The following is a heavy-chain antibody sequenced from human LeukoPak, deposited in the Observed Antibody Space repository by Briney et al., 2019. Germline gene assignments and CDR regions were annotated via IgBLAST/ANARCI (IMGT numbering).Heavy chain of an antibody. Sequence: HPGRPLRLSCEASGFTFSNYGMHWVRQAPGKGLEWVAVIWYDGSNKYYADSVKGRFTISRDNSKNTLYLQMNSLRAEDTAVYYCAKGEVSSGWPTPFDYWGQGTLVTVSP. V-gene: IGHV3-33*06. CDR1: GFTFSNYG. CDR3: AKGEVSSGWPTPFDY. D-gene: IGHD6-19*01. J-gene: IGHJ4*02. CDR2: IWYDGSNK.